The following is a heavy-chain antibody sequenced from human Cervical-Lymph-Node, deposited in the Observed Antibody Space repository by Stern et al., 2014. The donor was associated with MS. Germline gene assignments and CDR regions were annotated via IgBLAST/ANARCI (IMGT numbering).Heavy chain of an antibody. J-gene: IGHJ4*02. CDR2: ISYSGST. D-gene: IGHD6-19*01. V-gene: IGHV4-59*01. CDR3: ASIATSGWIDY. Sequence: VQLVESGPGLVKPSETLSLTCTVSGGSISSYYWNWIRQPPGKGLEWIGYISYSGSTNYNPSLKSRVTISLDTPKNQFSLKLSSVTAADTAVYYCASIATSGWIDYWGQGTLVTVSS. CDR1: GGSISSYY.